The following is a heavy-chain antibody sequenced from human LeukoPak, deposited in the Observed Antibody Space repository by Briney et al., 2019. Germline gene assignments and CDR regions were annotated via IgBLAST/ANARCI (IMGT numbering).Heavy chain of an antibody. CDR2: IWFDGSNK. CDR1: GFTFSSYG. V-gene: IGHV3-33*01. D-gene: IGHD1-14*01. Sequence: PGGSLRLSCAASGFTFSSYGMHWVRQAPGKGLEWVAVIWFDGSNKYYADSVRGRFTISRDNSKNTLYLQMNSLRAEDTAVYYCARGWIRDPSEPPFDYWGQGTLVTVSS. CDR3: ARGWIRDPSEPPFDY. J-gene: IGHJ4*02.